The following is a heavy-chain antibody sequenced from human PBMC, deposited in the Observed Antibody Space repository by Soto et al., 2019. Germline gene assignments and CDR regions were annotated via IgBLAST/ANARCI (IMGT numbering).Heavy chain of an antibody. CDR2: INHSGST. CDR1: GGSFSGYY. CDR3: ARGRHYYGSGSPNFDY. V-gene: IGHV4-34*01. D-gene: IGHD3-10*01. J-gene: IGHJ4*02. Sequence: SETLSLTCAVYGGSFSGYYWSWIRQPPGKGLEWIGEINHSGSTNYNPSLKSRVTISVDTSKNQFSLKLSSVTAADTAVYYCARGRHYYGSGSPNFDYWGQGTLVTVSS.